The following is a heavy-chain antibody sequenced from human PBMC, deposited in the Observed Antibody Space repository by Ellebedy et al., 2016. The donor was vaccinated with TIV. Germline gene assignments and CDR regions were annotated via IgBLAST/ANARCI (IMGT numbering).Heavy chain of an antibody. D-gene: IGHD3-10*01. CDR1: GGSFTGYF. Sequence: MPSETLSLTCAVYGGSFTGYFWSWIRQPPGKGLEWIGEVYPSGTTNDNPSLKSRVTISVDTPKKQFYLRLTSVTAADTAVYYCARARGQYLYGSWSYFTNWGQGEMVTVSS. CDR2: VYPSGTT. V-gene: IGHV4-34*01. J-gene: IGHJ4*02. CDR3: ARARGQYLYGSWSYFTN.